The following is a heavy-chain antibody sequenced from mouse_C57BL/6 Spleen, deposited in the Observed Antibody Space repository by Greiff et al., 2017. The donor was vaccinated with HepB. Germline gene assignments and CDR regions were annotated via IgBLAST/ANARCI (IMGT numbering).Heavy chain of an antibody. Sequence: QVQLQQSGAELVRPGTSVKVSCKASGYAFTNYLIEWVKQRPGQGLEWIGVINPGSGGTNYNEKFKGKATLTADKSSSTAYMQLSSLTSEDSAVYFCARSDYYGSSHWYFDVWGTGTTVTGSS. J-gene: IGHJ1*03. CDR3: ARSDYYGSSHWYFDV. V-gene: IGHV1-54*01. CDR1: GYAFTNYL. D-gene: IGHD1-1*01. CDR2: INPGSGGT.